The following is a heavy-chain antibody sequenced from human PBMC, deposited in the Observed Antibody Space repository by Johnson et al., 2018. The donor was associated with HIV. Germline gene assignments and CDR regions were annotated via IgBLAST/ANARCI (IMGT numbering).Heavy chain of an antibody. Sequence: QMQLVESGGGVVRPGGSLRLSCAASGFTFSSYAMHWVRQAPGKGLEWVAVISYDGSNKYYADSVKGRFTISRDNFKNRLYLQMDSLRAEDTAVYYCATELSLLRDAFDMWGQGTMVTVSS. CDR3: ATELSLLRDAFDM. V-gene: IGHV3-30-3*01. D-gene: IGHD3-16*02. CDR1: GFTFSSYA. J-gene: IGHJ3*02. CDR2: ISYDGSNK.